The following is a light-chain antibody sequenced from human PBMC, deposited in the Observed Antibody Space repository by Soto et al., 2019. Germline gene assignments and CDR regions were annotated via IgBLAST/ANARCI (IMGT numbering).Light chain of an antibody. CDR1: SSNIGAGYD. V-gene: IGLV1-40*01. J-gene: IGLJ1*01. CDR2: GNS. CDR3: QSYDSSLSGGIYV. Sequence: QLVLTQPPSVSGAPGQRVTISCTGSSSNIGAGYDVHWYQQLPGTAPKLLIYGNSNRPSGVPDRFSGSKSGTSASLAITGLQAEDEADYYCQSYDSSLSGGIYVFGTGTKLTVL.